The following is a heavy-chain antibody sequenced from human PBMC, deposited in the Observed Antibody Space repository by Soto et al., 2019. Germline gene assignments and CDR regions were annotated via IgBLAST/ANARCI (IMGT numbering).Heavy chain of an antibody. D-gene: IGHD2-15*01. CDR2: INAGNGNT. J-gene: IGHJ5*02. CDR3: ARGEGYCSGGTCYRWFDP. CDR1: GYTFTKYA. V-gene: IGHV1-3*01. Sequence: QVPLVQSGAEVKKPGASVKVSCKASGYTFTKYALHWVRQAPGQRLEWMGWINAGNGNTKYSQKFQGRVTINSDTPPSTSYTQLSSLRSEDTAVYYCARGEGYCSGGTCYRWFDPWGQGTLVTVSS.